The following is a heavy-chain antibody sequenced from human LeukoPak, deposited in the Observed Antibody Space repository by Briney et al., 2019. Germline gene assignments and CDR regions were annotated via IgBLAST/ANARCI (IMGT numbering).Heavy chain of an antibody. V-gene: IGHV4-34*01. CDR2: INRSGST. CDR1: GGSFSGYY. CDR3: AEADSSQTPDY. D-gene: IGHD2-15*01. Sequence: SETLSLTCTVYGGSFSGYYWSWVRQPPGKGLEWIGEINRSGSTSYNPSLKSRVSISLDTSKNQFSLRLSSVTAADTAVYYCAEADSSQTPDYWGQGALVTVSS. J-gene: IGHJ4*02.